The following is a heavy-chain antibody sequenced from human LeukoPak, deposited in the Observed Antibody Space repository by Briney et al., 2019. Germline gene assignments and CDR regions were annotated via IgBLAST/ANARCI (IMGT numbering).Heavy chain of an antibody. Sequence: GASVKVSCKASGYTFTSYAMHWVRQAPGQRLEWMGWINAGNGNTKYSQKFQGRLTITRDTSASTAYMELSSLRSEDTAVYYCARDRLYSGYDSGSFYYYGMDVWGQGTTVTVSS. J-gene: IGHJ6*02. V-gene: IGHV1-3*01. CDR3: ARDRLYSGYDSGSFYYYGMDV. CDR2: INAGNGNT. CDR1: GYTFTSYA. D-gene: IGHD5-12*01.